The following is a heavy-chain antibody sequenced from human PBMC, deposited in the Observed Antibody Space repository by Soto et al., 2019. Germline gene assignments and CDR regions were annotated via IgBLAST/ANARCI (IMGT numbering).Heavy chain of an antibody. D-gene: IGHD3-16*02. CDR3: ARWPQPRYTADPYAVDV. Sequence: SVKVSCKASGGTFSSSGFSWVRQAPGQGLEWMGMIVPSLDTTNYAQKFQARVTITADEVTSTAYMELRSLRSEDTAVYYCARWPQPRYTADPYAVDVWGQGTRVTVSS. CDR1: GGTFSSSG. V-gene: IGHV1-69*11. CDR2: IVPSLDTT. J-gene: IGHJ6*02.